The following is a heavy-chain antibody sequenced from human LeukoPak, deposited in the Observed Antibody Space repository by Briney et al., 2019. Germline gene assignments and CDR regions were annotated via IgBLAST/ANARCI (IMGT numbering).Heavy chain of an antibody. CDR1: GFTFSSFT. J-gene: IGHJ4*02. D-gene: IGHD3-16*01. V-gene: IGHV3-21*06. CDR2: ISSSDTYI. Sequence: PGGSLRLSCAASGFTFSSFTMNWVRQAPGKGLEWVSSISSSDTYIYYADSVKGRFTISRDNAKNSLSLQMNSLRAEDTAVYYCAGGPVVIDYWGQGILVTVSS. CDR3: AGGPVVIDY.